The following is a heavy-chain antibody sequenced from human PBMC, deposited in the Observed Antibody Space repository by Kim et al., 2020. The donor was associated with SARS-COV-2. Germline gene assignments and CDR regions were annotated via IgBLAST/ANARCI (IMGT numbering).Heavy chain of an antibody. CDR3: AKKLSRGYNPFDY. D-gene: IGHD3-22*01. J-gene: IGHJ4*02. Sequence: ADSVKGRFTISRDNSKDTLYLQMSSLRAEDTAVYYCAKKLSRGYNPFDYWGQGTLVTVSS. V-gene: IGHV3-23*01.